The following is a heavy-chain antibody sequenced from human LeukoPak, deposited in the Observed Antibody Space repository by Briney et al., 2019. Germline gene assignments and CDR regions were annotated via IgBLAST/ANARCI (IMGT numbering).Heavy chain of an antibody. J-gene: IGHJ6*04. CDR2: ISYDGSNK. Sequence: GGSLRLSCAASGFTFSSYAMHWVRQAPGKGLEWVAVISYDGSNKYYADSVKGRFTISRDNSKNTLYLQMNSLRAEDTAVYYCARTRGYCSSTSCYPYYYGMDVWGKGTTVTVSS. CDR1: GFTFSSYA. CDR3: ARTRGYCSSTSCYPYYYGMDV. V-gene: IGHV3-30*04. D-gene: IGHD2-2*01.